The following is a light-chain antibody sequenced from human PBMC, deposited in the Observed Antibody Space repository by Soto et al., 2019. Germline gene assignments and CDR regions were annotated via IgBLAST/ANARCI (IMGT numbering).Light chain of an antibody. Sequence: QAVVTQEPSLTVSPGGTVTLTCGSSTGAVTRRDYPYWFQKKPGQAPRTLIYDTDNKHSWTPARFSGFLLGGKAALTLSGAQPEDEAEYYCLLNYDGARGVFGPGTKLTVL. CDR3: LLNYDGARGV. CDR2: DTD. J-gene: IGLJ1*01. CDR1: TGAVTRRDY. V-gene: IGLV7-46*01.